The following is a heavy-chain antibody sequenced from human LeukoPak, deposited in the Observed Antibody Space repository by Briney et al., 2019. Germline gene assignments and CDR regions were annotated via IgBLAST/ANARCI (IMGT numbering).Heavy chain of an antibody. Sequence: GGSLRLSCAASGFTFSSYAMSWVRQAPGKGLEWVSAISGSGGGTYYAESVKDRFTISRDYSNNTLYLQMNSLRADDTAVYYCAKVASADAQARLNYWGQGTLVTVSS. V-gene: IGHV3-23*01. D-gene: IGHD6-19*01. CDR2: ISGSGGGT. CDR3: AKVASADAQARLNY. CDR1: GFTFSSYA. J-gene: IGHJ4*02.